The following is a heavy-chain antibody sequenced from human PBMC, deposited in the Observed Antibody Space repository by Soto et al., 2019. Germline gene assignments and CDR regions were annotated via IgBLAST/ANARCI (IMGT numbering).Heavy chain of an antibody. V-gene: IGHV3-33*01. J-gene: IGHJ4*02. D-gene: IGHD6-19*01. CDR3: ARDRGSGLYSPFDY. CDR2: IWYDGSNK. Sequence: PGGSLRLSCAASGFTFSSYGMHWVRQAPGKGLEWVAVIWYDGSNKYYADSVKGRFTISRDNSKNTLYLQMNSLRAEDTAVYYCARDRGSGLYSPFDYWGQGTLVTVSS. CDR1: GFTFSSYG.